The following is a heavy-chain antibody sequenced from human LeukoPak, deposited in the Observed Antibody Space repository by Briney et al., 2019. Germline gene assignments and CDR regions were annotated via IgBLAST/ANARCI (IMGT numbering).Heavy chain of an antibody. V-gene: IGHV4-38-2*01. J-gene: IGHJ4*02. Sequence: SETLSLTCAVSGYSISSGYYWGWIRQPPGKGLEWIGSIYHSGSTYYNPSLKSRVTISVDTSKNQFSLKLSSVTAADTAVYYCARLDSSWYGIDYWGQGTLVTVSS. CDR2: IYHSGST. CDR3: ARLDSSWYGIDY. D-gene: IGHD6-13*01. CDR1: GYSISSGYY.